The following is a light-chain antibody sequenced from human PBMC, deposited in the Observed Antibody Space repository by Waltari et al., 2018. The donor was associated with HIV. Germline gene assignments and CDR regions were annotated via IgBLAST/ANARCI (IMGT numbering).Light chain of an antibody. V-gene: IGKV3-15*01. CDR1: QSVSSY. CDR2: GAS. J-gene: IGKJ2*01. CDR3: QQYNYWHT. Sequence: EIVVTQSPATLSVSPGERVTLSCRASQSVSSYLAWYQQKTGQAPRLLIYGASTRATGIPARFSGSGSGTEFTLTISSLQSEDFAVYYCQQYNYWHTFGQGTKLDIK.